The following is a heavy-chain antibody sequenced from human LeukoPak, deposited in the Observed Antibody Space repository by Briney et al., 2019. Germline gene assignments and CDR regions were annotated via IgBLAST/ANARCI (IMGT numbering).Heavy chain of an antibody. Sequence: ASVKVSCKASVSSFSSYAYNWVRQAPGQRLEWMGWISAYDGRTKYAQDLQGRVTMTTDTSTRTAYMELTRLTSDDTAVYYCARDPLTSTWSPYCFTLDVWGQGTTVSVSS. V-gene: IGHV1-18*01. CDR3: ARDPLTSTWSPYCFTLDV. CDR2: ISAYDGRT. CDR1: VSSFSSYA. D-gene: IGHD6-13*01. J-gene: IGHJ6*02.